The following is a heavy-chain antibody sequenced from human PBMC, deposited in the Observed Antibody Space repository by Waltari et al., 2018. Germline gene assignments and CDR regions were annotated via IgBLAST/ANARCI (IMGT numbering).Heavy chain of an antibody. Sequence: QMQLVQSGPEVKKPGTSVKVSCKASGFTFTSSAMQWVRPARGQRLEWIGWIVVGSGNTNYAQKFQERVTITRDMSTSTAYMELSSLRSEDTAVYYCAAAAFSYYYDSSGYYWLAFDIWGQGTMVTVSS. CDR2: IVVGSGNT. D-gene: IGHD3-22*01. CDR1: GFTFTSSA. CDR3: AAAAFSYYYDSSGYYWLAFDI. V-gene: IGHV1-58*02. J-gene: IGHJ3*02.